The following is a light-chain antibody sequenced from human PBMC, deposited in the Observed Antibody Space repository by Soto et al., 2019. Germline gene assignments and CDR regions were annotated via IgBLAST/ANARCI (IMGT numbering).Light chain of an antibody. CDR1: QTISSW. J-gene: IGKJ1*01. Sequence: DIQMTQSPSTLSGSVGDRVTLTCRASQTISSWLAWYQQKPGQAPKLLIYKASTLTSGVPSRFSGSGAGTECTRTISSLQPDDFETYYCQHYNSYPEAFGQGTKVDIK. CDR2: KAS. CDR3: QHYNSYPEA. V-gene: IGKV1-5*03.